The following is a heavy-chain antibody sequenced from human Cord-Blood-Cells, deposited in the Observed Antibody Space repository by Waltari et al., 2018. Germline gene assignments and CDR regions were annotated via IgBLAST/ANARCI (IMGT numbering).Heavy chain of an antibody. CDR2: IYYSGST. D-gene: IGHD3-22*01. CDR3: ARAWGYDSSGYYPNSHWLDP. Sequence: QVQLQESGPGLVKPSETLSLTCTVSGGSISSYYWSWIRQPPGKGLEWIGYIYYSGSTNTTPSRMSRVTISVDTSKNQFSLKLSSVTAADTAVYYCARAWGYDSSGYYPNSHWLDPWRQETLVTVSS. CDR1: GGSISSYY. V-gene: IGHV4-59*01. J-gene: IGHJ5*02.